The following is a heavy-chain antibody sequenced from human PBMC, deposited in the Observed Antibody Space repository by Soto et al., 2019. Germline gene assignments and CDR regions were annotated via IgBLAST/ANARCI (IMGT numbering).Heavy chain of an antibody. CDR1: GGSIRSGGYY. CDR2: IYYSGST. V-gene: IGHV4-31*03. J-gene: IGHJ5*02. CDR3: ARDRITMVRGVSGWFDP. Sequence: SETLSLTCTVSGGSIRSGGYYWSWIRQHPGKGLEWIGYIYYSGSTYYNPSLKSRVTISVDTSKNQFSLKLSSVTAADTAVYYCARDRITMVRGVSGWFDPWGQGTLVTVSS. D-gene: IGHD3-10*01.